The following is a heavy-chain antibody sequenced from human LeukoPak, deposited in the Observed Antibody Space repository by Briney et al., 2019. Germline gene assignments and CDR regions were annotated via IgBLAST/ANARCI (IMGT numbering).Heavy chain of an antibody. CDR2: ISYSGGT. V-gene: IGHV4-39*07. J-gene: IGHJ5*02. CDR1: GGSVSSSAYH. Sequence: SETLSLTCTVSGGSVSSSAYHWGWIRQPPGKGLEWIGTISYSGGTYYSPSLKSRVTLSVDTSKKQFSLKLASVTAADTAIYYCSREPRRGGWFDPWGQGILVTVSS. CDR3: SREPRRGGWFDP.